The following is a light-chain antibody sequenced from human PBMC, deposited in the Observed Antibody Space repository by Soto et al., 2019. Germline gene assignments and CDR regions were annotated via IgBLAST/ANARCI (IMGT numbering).Light chain of an antibody. Sequence: DIRMTQSPSSLSASVGDRVTITCRASQSIDTHLNWYQQHPGKAPNALIYEASNLQSGVPSRFSGSGSGTDFTLTIRGLQPDDSATYYCHQTYRPPDTVGQGTKVELK. J-gene: IGKJ1*01. V-gene: IGKV1-39*01. CDR3: HQTYRPPDT. CDR1: QSIDTH. CDR2: EAS.